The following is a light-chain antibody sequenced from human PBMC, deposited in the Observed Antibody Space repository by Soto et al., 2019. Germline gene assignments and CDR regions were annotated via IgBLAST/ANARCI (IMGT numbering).Light chain of an antibody. CDR2: DVS. J-gene: IGLJ1*01. CDR1: SSDIGVYNY. Sequence: QSALTQPASVSGSPGQSSTVSCTGTSSDIGVYNYVSWYQQHPGKAPKVMIYDVSNRPSGVSNRFSGSKSGNTASLTISGLQADDEADYYCSSSTIHSTLVFGTGTKVTVL. CDR3: SSSTIHSTLV. V-gene: IGLV2-14*01.